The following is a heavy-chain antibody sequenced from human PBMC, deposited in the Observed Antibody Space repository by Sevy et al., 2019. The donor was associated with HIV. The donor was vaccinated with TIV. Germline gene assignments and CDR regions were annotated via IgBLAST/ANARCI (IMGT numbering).Heavy chain of an antibody. CDR2: IHSSGNT. CDR1: GGSITNYY. D-gene: IGHD6-13*01. CDR3: ARYMGSGTSFDY. J-gene: IGHJ4*02. Sequence: SETLSLTCTVSGGSITNYYWGWIRQPPGRRLEWIGYIHSSGNTNSNPSLKSRVTISVDTSKNQFSLNLNSVTAADTAVYYCARYMGSGTSFDYWGQGTLVTVSS. V-gene: IGHV4-59*13.